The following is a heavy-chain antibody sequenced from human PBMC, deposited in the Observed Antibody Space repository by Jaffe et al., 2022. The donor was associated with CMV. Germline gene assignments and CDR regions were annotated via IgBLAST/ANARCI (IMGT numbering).Heavy chain of an antibody. D-gene: IGHD3-10*01. CDR3: ARRLWVGGLTPAFDI. CDR1: GAFINTSHW. CDR2: IHHSGRT. J-gene: IGHJ3*02. V-gene: IGHV4-4*02. Sequence: QVQLQESGPGLVKPSGTLSLTCAVSGAFINTSHWWSWVRQPPGKRLEWIGEIHHSGRTKYNPSLRSRVTTSVDKADNHLSLRLTSVTAADTAVYYCARRLWVGGLTPAFDIWGQGTMVTVSS.